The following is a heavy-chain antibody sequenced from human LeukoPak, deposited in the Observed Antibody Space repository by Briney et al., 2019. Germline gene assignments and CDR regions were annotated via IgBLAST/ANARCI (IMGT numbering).Heavy chain of an antibody. V-gene: IGHV3-23*01. J-gene: IGHJ4*02. D-gene: IGHD6-19*01. Sequence: GASLRLSCAASGFTFSSSAMSWVRQAPGKGLERVSTNSGSGDSTYYADSVKGRFTISRDNSKNTLYLQMNNVRAEDTAVYYCAKDSPPGWGLFDYWGQGTLVTVSS. CDR1: GFTFSSSA. CDR3: AKDSPPGWGLFDY. CDR2: NSGSGDST.